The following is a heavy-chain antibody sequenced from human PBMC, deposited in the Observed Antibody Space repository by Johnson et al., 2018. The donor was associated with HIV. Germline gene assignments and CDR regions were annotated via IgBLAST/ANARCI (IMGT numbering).Heavy chain of an antibody. D-gene: IGHD1-26*01. CDR2: LNWNGGSA. V-gene: IGHV3-20*04. J-gene: IGHJ3*02. CDR3: ARDPSPIVGATYAFEI. CDR1: GFKLYEYD. Sequence: MLLVESGGDVVRPGGSLRISCVASGFKLYEYDASWVRPVPGKGLVWVSGLNWNGGSAGYADVVKGRFTISRDNAKNSLYLQMNSLSAEDTAVYYCARDPSPIVGATYAFEIWGQGTMVTVSS.